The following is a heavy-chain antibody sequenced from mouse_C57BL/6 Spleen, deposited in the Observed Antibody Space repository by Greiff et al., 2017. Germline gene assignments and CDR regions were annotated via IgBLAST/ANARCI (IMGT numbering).Heavy chain of an antibody. D-gene: IGHD2-3*01. J-gene: IGHJ4*01. CDR2: IYPGSGST. CDR1: GYTFTSYW. V-gene: IGHV1-55*01. CDR3: ARWGLLTHYAMDY. Sequence: QVQLQQSGAELVKPGASVKMSCKASGYTFTSYWITWVKQRPGQGLEWIGDIYPGSGSTNYNEKFKSKATLTVDTSSSTAYMQLSSLTSEDSAVYYGARWGLLTHYAMDYWGQGTSVTVSS.